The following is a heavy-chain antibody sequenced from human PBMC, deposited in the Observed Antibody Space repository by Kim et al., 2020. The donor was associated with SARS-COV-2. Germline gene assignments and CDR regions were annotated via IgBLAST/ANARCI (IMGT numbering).Heavy chain of an antibody. CDR3: ARHRMTTFIAEGYFDY. V-gene: IGHV4-59*08. Sequence: SETLSLTCSVSDGSISSYYWSWIRQPPGKGLEWIGYIYYSGSTRYNPSLKSRVTISVDTSKNKLSLKLSSVTAADTAVYYCARHRMTTFIAEGYFDYWGQGTLVTVSS. D-gene: IGHD3-16*01. CDR1: DGSISSYY. CDR2: IYYSGST. J-gene: IGHJ4*02.